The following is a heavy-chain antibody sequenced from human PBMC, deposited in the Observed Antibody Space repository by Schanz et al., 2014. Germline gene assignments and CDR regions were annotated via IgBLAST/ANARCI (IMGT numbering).Heavy chain of an antibody. CDR1: GFTFSSYS. Sequence: EVQLVESGGGLVQPGGSLRLSCTASGFTFSSYSMNWVRQAPGKGLEWVSAISGGGTTTYYADSVKGRFTISRDNSKNTLYLQMNSLRPEDTAVYYCAKYRGYYRVSGSYRELEYWGQGTLVTVSS. D-gene: IGHD3-10*01. CDR2: ISGGGTTT. J-gene: IGHJ4*02. V-gene: IGHV3-23*04. CDR3: AKYRGYYRVSGSYRELEY.